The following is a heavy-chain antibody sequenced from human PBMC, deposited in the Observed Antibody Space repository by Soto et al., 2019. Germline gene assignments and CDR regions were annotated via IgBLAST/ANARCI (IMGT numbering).Heavy chain of an antibody. D-gene: IGHD3-9*01. J-gene: IGHJ4*02. CDR3: ARGLRDFDWRLPFGY. CDR2: LYDVDGS. Sequence: DVQLVESGGGLMQPGESLRLSCAASGLTVSGKKYVAWVRQAPGKGLEWVSALYDVDGSFYSDSVKGRFTISRDDFKNTMFLQMGSLRVEDTAVYYCARGLRDFDWRLPFGYWGQGTLVTVSS. V-gene: IGHV3-66*03. CDR1: GLTVSGKKY.